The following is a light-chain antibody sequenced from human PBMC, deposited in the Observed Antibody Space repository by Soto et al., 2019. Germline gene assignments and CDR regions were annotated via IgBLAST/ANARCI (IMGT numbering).Light chain of an antibody. CDR3: PHYPTSSIT. CDR1: QGIIIW. Sequence: VQMTQAPSSVSASVVDRVTITFLAIQGIIIWLAWYKQKPGKAPKILIYAASSLQSGVTSRFSGSGSGKDFTLTISRLQPEDFATYYCPHYPTSSITSGQGTRPEIK. CDR2: AAS. V-gene: IGKV1-12*01. J-gene: IGKJ5*01.